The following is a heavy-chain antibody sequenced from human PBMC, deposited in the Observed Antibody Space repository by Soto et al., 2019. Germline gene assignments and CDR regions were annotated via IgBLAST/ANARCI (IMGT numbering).Heavy chain of an antibody. CDR1: GFTVSSYA. V-gene: IGHV3-23*01. CDR3: AKDNLDYYQPNDY. CDR2: IGVSGVDT. D-gene: IGHD3-10*01. Sequence: GGSLRLSCAASGFTVSSYAMTWVRQAPGKGLEWVSTIGVSGVDTYYADSVKGRFTISRDNSKNTLYLQMNSLRAEDTAIYFCAKDNLDYYQPNDYWGQGSLVTVSS. J-gene: IGHJ4*02.